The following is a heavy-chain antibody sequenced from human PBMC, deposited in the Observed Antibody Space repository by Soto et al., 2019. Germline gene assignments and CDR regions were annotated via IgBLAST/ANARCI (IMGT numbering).Heavy chain of an antibody. V-gene: IGHV4-61*01. CDR2: IYYSGST. CDR1: GGSVSSGSYY. J-gene: IGHJ6*02. D-gene: IGHD3-22*01. Sequence: QVQLQESGPGLVKPSETLSLTCTVSGGSVSSGSYYWSWIRQPPGKGLEWIGYIYYSGSTNYNRSLKSRVTISVDTSKNQFSLKLSSVTAADTAVYYCARDRADYYDSSGYYYYYGMDVWGQGTTVTVSS. CDR3: ARDRADYYDSSGYYYYYGMDV.